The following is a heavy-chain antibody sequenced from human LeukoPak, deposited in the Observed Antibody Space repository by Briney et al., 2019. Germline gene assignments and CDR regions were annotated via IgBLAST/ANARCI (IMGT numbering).Heavy chain of an antibody. CDR3: AKDIGYCSGGSCYPAGMDV. J-gene: IGHJ6*04. V-gene: IGHV3-30*18. CDR1: GFTFSSYG. D-gene: IGHD2-15*01. CDR2: ISYDGSNK. Sequence: GGSLRLPCAASGFTFSSYGMHWVRQAPGKGLEWVAVISYDGSNKYYADSVKGRFTISRDNSKNTLYLQMNSLRAEDTAVYYCAKDIGYCSGGSCYPAGMDVWGKGTTVTVSS.